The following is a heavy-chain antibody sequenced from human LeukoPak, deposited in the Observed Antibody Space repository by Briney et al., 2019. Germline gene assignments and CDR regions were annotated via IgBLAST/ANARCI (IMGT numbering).Heavy chain of an antibody. CDR3: ARDRCSSTSCY. CDR2: ISGSTI. CDR1: GFTFSDGY. J-gene: IGHJ4*02. V-gene: IGHV3-11*04. Sequence: GGSLRLSCAASGFTFSDGYMSWIRQAPGEGLEWLSYISGSTIYFADSVKGRFAISRDNAKNSLYLQMNSLRAEDTAVYYCARDRCSSTSCYWGQGTLVTVSS. D-gene: IGHD2-2*01.